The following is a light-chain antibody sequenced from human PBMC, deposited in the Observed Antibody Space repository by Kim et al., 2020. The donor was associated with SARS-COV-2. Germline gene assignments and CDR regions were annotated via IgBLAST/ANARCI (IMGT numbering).Light chain of an antibody. Sequence: LEQTVRITCKGDGLRSYYASWYQEKPGQAPVLVIYGKNNRPSGIPDRFSGSSSGNTASLTITGAQAEEEADYYCNSRDSSGNHLWVFGGGTKLTVL. CDR3: NSRDSSGNHLWV. V-gene: IGLV3-19*01. J-gene: IGLJ3*02. CDR2: GKN. CDR1: GLRSYY.